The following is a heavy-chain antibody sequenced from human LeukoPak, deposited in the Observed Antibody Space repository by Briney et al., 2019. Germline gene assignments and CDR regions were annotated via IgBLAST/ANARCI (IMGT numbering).Heavy chain of an antibody. Sequence: SETLSLTCAVYGGSFSDYYWSWIRQPPGKGLEWIGEINHSGSTNYNPSLKSRVTISVDTSKNQFSLKLSSVTAADTAVYYCARHDWGRLGELSPDYWGQGTLVTVSS. D-gene: IGHD3-16*02. CDR2: INHSGST. CDR3: ARHDWGRLGELSPDY. V-gene: IGHV4-34*01. CDR1: GGSFSDYY. J-gene: IGHJ4*02.